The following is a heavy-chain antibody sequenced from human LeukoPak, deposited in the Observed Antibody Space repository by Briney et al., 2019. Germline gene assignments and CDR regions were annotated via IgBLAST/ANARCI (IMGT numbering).Heavy chain of an antibody. Sequence: SVTVSCKTSGYTFTNYYVHWVRQAPGQGLEWMGYIIPDSGGADYDQRFQGRVTMTRDKSISTVYIELSSLRSDDTAVYYCSTEDKYCGSANCGKYWGQGTLVTVSS. V-gene: IGHV1-2*02. J-gene: IGHJ4*02. CDR3: STEDKYCGSANCGKY. D-gene: IGHD2-2*01. CDR1: GYTFTNYY. CDR2: IIPDSGGA.